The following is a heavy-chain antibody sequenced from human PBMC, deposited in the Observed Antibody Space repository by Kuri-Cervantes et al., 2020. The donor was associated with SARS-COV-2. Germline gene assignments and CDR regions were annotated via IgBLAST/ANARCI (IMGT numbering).Heavy chain of an antibody. D-gene: IGHD1-7*01. J-gene: IGHJ6*03. CDR3: ARDIPSFNWNYHPPYYYYYMDV. CDR2: IYTSGST. Sequence: GSLRLSCTVSCGSISSYYWSWIRQPAGKGLEWIGRIYTSGSTNYNPSLKSRVTMSVDTSKNQFSLKLSSVTAADTAVYYCARDIPSFNWNYHPPYYYYYMDVWGKGTTVTVSS. V-gene: IGHV4-4*07. CDR1: CGSISSYY.